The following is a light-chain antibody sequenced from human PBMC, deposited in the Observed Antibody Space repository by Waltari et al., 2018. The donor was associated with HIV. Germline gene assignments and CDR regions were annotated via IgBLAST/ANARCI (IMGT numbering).Light chain of an antibody. J-gene: IGLJ2*01. CDR1: SNNVGNQG. CDR3: SAWDSSLSAVV. CDR2: RNN. V-gene: IGLV10-54*01. Sequence: QAGLTQPPSVSKGLRQTATLTCTGNSNNVGNQGAAWLQQHQGHPPKLLSCRNNNRPSGISERLSASRSGNTASLTITGLQPEDEADYYCSAWDSSLSAVVFGGGTKLTVL.